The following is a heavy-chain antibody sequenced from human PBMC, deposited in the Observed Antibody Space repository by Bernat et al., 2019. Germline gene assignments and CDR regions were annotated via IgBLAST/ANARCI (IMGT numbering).Heavy chain of an antibody. D-gene: IGHD2-15*01. CDR2: IYYSGST. J-gene: IGHJ6*02. CDR1: GGSISSGGYY. V-gene: IGHV4-31*03. Sequence: QVQLQESGPGLVKPSQTLSLTCTVSGGSISSGGYYWSWIRQHPGKGLEWIGYIYYSGSTYYNPSLKSRVTISVDTSKNQFSLKLSSVTAADTAVYYCASLLGPSTRQLLPERYYYYGMDVWGQGTTVTVSS. CDR3: ASLLGPSTRQLLPERYYYYGMDV.